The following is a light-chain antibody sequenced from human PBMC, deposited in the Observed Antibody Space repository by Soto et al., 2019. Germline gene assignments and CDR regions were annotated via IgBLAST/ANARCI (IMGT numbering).Light chain of an antibody. CDR2: AAS. Sequence: DIQMTQSPSSLSASVGDRVTITCRASQGISTYLAWYQQKPGKVPKLLIYAASTLQSGVPSRFSGRGSGTDFTLTISSLQPEDVATYYCQKYNSAPLNFGPGTKVDIK. J-gene: IGKJ3*01. CDR1: QGISTY. CDR3: QKYNSAPLN. V-gene: IGKV1-27*01.